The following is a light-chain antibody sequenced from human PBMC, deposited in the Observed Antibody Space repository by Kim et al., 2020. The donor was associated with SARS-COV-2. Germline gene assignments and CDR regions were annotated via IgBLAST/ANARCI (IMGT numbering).Light chain of an antibody. V-gene: IGLV2-14*03. J-gene: IGLJ1*01. CDR2: DVS. CDR1: SRDVGGYNS. Sequence: QSLTLSCTGTSRDVGGYNSVSWYQQHPGKAPKLMIYDVSERASGVSNRFSGSQSGNTASLTISGLRAEDEADYYCSSHTTSSTYVFGSGTKVTVL. CDR3: SSHTTSSTYV.